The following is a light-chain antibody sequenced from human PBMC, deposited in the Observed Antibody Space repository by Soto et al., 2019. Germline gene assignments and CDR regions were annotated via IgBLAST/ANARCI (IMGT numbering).Light chain of an antibody. CDR1: SSDVGGYNY. J-gene: IGLJ1*01. CDR2: DVS. CDR3: SSYTSSRTPYV. Sequence: QSALTQPASVSGSPGQSITISCTGTSSDVGGYNYVSWYQQHPGKAPKLMIYDVSNRPSGVSNRFSGSKSGNTASLTISGVQAEDEADYYCSSYTSSRTPYVFGTGTKLTV. V-gene: IGLV2-14*01.